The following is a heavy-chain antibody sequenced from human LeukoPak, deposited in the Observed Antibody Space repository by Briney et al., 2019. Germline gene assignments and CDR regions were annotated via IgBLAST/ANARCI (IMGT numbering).Heavy chain of an antibody. Sequence: PGGSLRLSCAASGFTFSSFAMHWVRQAPGKGLEWVALISYDGSNKYYADSVKGRFTISRDNSKNTLYLQMNSLRAEDTAVYYCASAPPTVTTSFGYWGQGTLVTVSS. D-gene: IGHD4-17*01. CDR3: ASAPPTVTTSFGY. J-gene: IGHJ4*02. CDR1: GFTFSSFA. V-gene: IGHV3-30*14. CDR2: ISYDGSNK.